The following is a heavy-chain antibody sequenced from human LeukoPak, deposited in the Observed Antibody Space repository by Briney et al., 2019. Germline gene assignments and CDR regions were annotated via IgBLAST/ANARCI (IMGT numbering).Heavy chain of an antibody. CDR1: GFIFNSYE. CDR3: AREYNFWSGYHSYNWFDP. D-gene: IGHD3-3*01. V-gene: IGHV3-48*03. CDR2: ISGSGSPI. J-gene: IGHJ5*02. Sequence: GGSLRLSCAASGFIFNSYEMNWVRQAPGKGLEWVSYISGSGSPIYYADSVKGRFTISRDNAKNSLYLQMNSLRADDTAVYYCAREYNFWSGYHSYNWFDPWGQGTLVTVSS.